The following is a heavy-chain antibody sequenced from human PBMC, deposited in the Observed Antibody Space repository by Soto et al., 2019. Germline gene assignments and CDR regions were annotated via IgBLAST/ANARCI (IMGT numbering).Heavy chain of an antibody. V-gene: IGHV4-30-4*01. Sequence: LSLTCSVSGDSIASVDYFWAWIRQPPGQALEYIGYIYKSAATYYNPSFESRVAISLDTSKSQFSLNVTSVTAADTAVYFCARGRYCLTGRCFPNWFDSWGQGTLVTVSS. CDR3: ARGRYCLTGRCFPNWFDS. CDR1: GDSIASVDYF. CDR2: IYKSAAT. J-gene: IGHJ5*01. D-gene: IGHD2-15*01.